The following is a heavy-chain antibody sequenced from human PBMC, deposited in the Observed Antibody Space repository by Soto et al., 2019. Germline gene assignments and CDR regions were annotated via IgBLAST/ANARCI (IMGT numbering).Heavy chain of an antibody. CDR2: ISGSGGST. J-gene: IGHJ4*02. Sequence: GGSLRLSCAASGFTFSSYAMSWVRQAPGKGLEWVSAISGSGGSTYYADSVKGRFTISRDNSKNTLYLQMNSLRAEDTAVYYCAKHERGIAVAGTVSTAADYWGQGTLVTVSS. CDR1: GFTFSSYA. V-gene: IGHV3-23*01. CDR3: AKHERGIAVAGTVSTAADY. D-gene: IGHD6-19*01.